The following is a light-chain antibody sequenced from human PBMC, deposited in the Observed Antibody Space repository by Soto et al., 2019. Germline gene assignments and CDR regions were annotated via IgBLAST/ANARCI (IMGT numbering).Light chain of an antibody. V-gene: IGKV1-39*01. J-gene: IGKJ2*01. CDR1: QSISSY. CDR2: AAS. Sequence: DIQMTQSPSSLSASVGDRVTITCRASQSISSYLNWYQQKPGKAPKLLIYAASSLQSGFPSRFSGSGSGTDLTLTISSLQPEDFATYYCQQSYSTPYTFGQGTKLEIK. CDR3: QQSYSTPYT.